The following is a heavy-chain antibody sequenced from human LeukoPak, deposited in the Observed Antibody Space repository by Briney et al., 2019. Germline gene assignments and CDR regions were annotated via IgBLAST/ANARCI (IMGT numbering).Heavy chain of an antibody. J-gene: IGHJ6*02. V-gene: IGHV4-34*01. CDR2: INHSGST. Sequence: PSETLSLTCAVYGGSFSGYYWSWIRQPPGKGLEWIGEINHSGSTNYNPSLKSRVTISVDTSKNQFSLKLSSVTAADTAVYYCARGRGYSYGYHYYYGMDVWGQGTTVTVSS. D-gene: IGHD5-18*01. CDR3: ARGRGYSYGYHYYYGMDV. CDR1: GGSFSGYY.